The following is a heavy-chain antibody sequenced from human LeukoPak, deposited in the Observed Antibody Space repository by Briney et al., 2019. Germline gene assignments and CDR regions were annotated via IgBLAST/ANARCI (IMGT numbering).Heavy chain of an antibody. CDR1: GYSFRDYW. V-gene: IGHV5-51*01. J-gene: IGHJ6*02. CDR3: ARQIRGYSYGYSYYGMDV. CDR2: IYPGDSDT. D-gene: IGHD5-18*01. Sequence: GESLKISCKGSGYSFRDYWIGWVRQLPGKGLEWMGIIYPGDSDTRYSPSFQGQVTISANKPISTAYLQWSSLKASDTAMYYCARQIRGYSYGYSYYGMDVWGQGTTVTVSS.